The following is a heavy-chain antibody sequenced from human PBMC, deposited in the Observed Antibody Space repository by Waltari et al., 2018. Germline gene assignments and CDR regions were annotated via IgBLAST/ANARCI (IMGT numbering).Heavy chain of an antibody. J-gene: IGHJ4*02. CDR3: ARVKSGFDS. Sequence: QVQLKQWGAGLLKISETLSLTCEVSGGSFTTNYWSWIRQSPGKELEWIGEIYHTGSHNYNPSLQNRVTISVDRSKSLFSLEVTSITAADAAIYYCARVKSGFDSWGQGTVVTVSS. CDR1: GGSFTTNY. CDR2: IYHTGSH. V-gene: IGHV4-34*01.